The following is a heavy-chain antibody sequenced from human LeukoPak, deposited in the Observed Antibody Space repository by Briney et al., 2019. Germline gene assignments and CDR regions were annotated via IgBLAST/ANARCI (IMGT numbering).Heavy chain of an antibody. CDR1: GGSIGSYY. CDR2: IYYTGTT. V-gene: IGHV4-59*01. Sequence: PSETLSLTCTVSGGSIGSYYWTWIRQPPGKGLEWIGYIYYTGTTNYNPSLKSRVTISIDTSKNQFFLKLSFVTAADTAVYYCARGHGSGSLGSFDYWGQGTLVTVSS. J-gene: IGHJ4*02. CDR3: ARGHGSGSLGSFDY. D-gene: IGHD6-19*01.